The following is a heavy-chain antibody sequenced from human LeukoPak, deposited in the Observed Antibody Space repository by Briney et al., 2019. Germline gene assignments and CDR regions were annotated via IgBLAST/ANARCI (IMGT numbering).Heavy chain of an antibody. CDR1: GFTSSSYE. J-gene: IGHJ6*03. Sequence: GGSLRLSCAASGFTSSSYEMNWVRQAPGKGLEWVSYISSSGSTIYYADSVKGRSTISRDNAKNSLYLQMNSLRAEDTAVYYCARVPIRGYYMDVWGKGTTVTVSS. V-gene: IGHV3-48*03. CDR2: ISSSGSTI. D-gene: IGHD5-12*01. CDR3: ARVPIRGYYMDV.